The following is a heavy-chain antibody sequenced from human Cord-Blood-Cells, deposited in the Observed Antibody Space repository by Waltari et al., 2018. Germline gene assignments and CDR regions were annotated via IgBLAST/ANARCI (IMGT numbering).Heavy chain of an antibody. J-gene: IGHJ4*02. CDR3: AKDLKRPLYSSVWY. D-gene: IGHD6-19*01. Sequence: QVQLVESGGGVVQPGRSLRLSCAASGFTFSSYGMPWGRQAPGKGLEWVAVISYDGSNKYYADSVKGRFTISRDNSKNTLYLQMNSLRAEDTAVYYCAKDLKRPLYSSVWYWGQGTLVTVSS. V-gene: IGHV3-30*18. CDR2: ISYDGSNK. CDR1: GFTFSSYG.